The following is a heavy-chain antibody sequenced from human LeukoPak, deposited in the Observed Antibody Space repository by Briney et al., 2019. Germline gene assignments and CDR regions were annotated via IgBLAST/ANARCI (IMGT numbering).Heavy chain of an antibody. CDR2: IYYSGST. Sequence: SETLSLTCTVSGGSISSGGYYWSWIRQHPGKGLEWIGYIYYSGSTYYNPSLKSRVTISVDTSKNQFSLKLSSVTAADTAVYYCARQANYDFWSGYYMDADYWGQGTLVTVSS. CDR1: GGSISSGGYY. CDR3: ARQANYDFWSGYYMDADY. J-gene: IGHJ4*02. D-gene: IGHD3-3*01. V-gene: IGHV4-39*01.